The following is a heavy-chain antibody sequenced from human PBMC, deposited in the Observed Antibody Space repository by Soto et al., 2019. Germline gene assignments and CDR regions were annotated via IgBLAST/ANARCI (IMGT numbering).Heavy chain of an antibody. V-gene: IGHV3-23*01. D-gene: IGHD4-4*01. Sequence: EVQLLESGGGLVQPGGSLRLSCAASGFTFSSYAMSWVRQAPGKGLEWDSAISGSGGSTYYADSVKGRFTISRDNSKNTLYLQMNSLRAEDTAVYYCAKGGDYSNFRRHYYYYGMDVWGQGTTVTVSS. J-gene: IGHJ6*02. CDR2: ISGSGGST. CDR3: AKGGDYSNFRRHYYYYGMDV. CDR1: GFTFSSYA.